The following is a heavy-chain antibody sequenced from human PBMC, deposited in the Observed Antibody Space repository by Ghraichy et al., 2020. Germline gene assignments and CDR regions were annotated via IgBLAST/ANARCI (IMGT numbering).Heavy chain of an antibody. J-gene: IGHJ6*02. D-gene: IGHD2-2*02. CDR2: ISSSGSTI. CDR3: ARDGGRGLIVVVPAAIDGYYYYGMDV. Sequence: LSLTCAASGFTFSDYYMSWIRQAPGKGLEWVSYISSSGSTIYYADSVKGRFTISRDNAKNSLYLQMNSLRAEDTAVYYCARDGGRGLIVVVPAAIDGYYYYGMDVWGQGTTVTVSS. CDR1: GFTFSDYY. V-gene: IGHV3-11*01.